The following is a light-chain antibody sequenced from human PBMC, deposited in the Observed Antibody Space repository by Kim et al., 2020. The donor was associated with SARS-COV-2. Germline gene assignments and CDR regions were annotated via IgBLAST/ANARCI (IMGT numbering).Light chain of an antibody. CDR1: ETISTS. V-gene: IGKV3D-15*01. CDR2: GAS. J-gene: IGKJ2*01. Sequence: LSVSPEESATLSCRASETISTSLAWYQQRSGHVPRLLIHGASTRAAGVPSRFTGRGSGTEFTLTINSLQSEDFAVYYCQQYYNLYTFGQGTKLEI. CDR3: QQYYNLYT.